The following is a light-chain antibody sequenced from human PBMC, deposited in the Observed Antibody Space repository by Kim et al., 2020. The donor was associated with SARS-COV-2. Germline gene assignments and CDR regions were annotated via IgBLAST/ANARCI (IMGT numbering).Light chain of an antibody. V-gene: IGKV1-13*02. CDR2: DAS. Sequence: ASVGDRVTITCRASQGIGSVLAWYQQKPGKAPNLLIYDASSLEIGVPSRFRGGGSGTDFTLTISSLQPEDFATYYCQQFNSFPLTFGGGTKVDIK. CDR3: QQFNSFPLT. CDR1: QGIGSV. J-gene: IGKJ4*01.